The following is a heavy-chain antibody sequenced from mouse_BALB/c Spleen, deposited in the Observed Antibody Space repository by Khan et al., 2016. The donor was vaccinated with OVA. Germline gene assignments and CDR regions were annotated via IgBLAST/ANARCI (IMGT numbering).Heavy chain of an antibody. CDR3: ARVNYYGYAMDY. D-gene: IGHD1-1*01. CDR2: ISYSGST. J-gene: IGHJ4*01. Sequence: EVQLQESGPGLVKPFQSLSLTCTVTGYSITSNYAWNWIRQFPGNKLEWVGYISYSGSTSYNPSLKSRISITRDTSKNQFFLQLNSVTTEDTATYCCARVNYYGYAMDYWGQGTSVTVSS. CDR1: GYSITSNYA. V-gene: IGHV3-2*02.